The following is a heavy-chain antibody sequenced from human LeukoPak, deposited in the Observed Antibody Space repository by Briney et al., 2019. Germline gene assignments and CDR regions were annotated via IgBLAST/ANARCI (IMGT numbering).Heavy chain of an antibody. J-gene: IGHJ3*02. V-gene: IGHV4-39*01. Sequence: SETLSLPCTVSGVSIKSSIYNWGGVRPPPGKGLEWSGSIYYSGSTYYNPSLKSRVTISVDTSKNQFSLKLSSVTAADQAVYYCARHEEGWEVEAFDTWGQGTMVTVSS. CDR1: GVSIKSSIYN. D-gene: IGHD1-26*01. CDR3: ARHEEGWEVEAFDT. CDR2: IYYSGST.